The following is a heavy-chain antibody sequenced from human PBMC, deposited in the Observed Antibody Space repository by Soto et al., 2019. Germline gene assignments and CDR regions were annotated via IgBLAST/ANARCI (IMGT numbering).Heavy chain of an antibody. V-gene: IGHV1-18*01. J-gene: IGHJ4*02. CDR1: GYTFTSYG. CDR2: ISAYNGNT. Sequence: ASVKVSCKASGYTFTSYGISWVRQAPGQGLEWMGWISAYNGNTNYAQKLQGRVTMTTDTSTSTAYMELRSLRSDDTAVYYCARESCSGGSCYLGYWGQGTPVTVSS. D-gene: IGHD2-15*01. CDR3: ARESCSGGSCYLGY.